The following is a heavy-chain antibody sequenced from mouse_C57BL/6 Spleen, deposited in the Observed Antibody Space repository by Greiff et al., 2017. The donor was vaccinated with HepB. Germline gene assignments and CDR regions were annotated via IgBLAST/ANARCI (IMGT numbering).Heavy chain of an antibody. V-gene: IGHV1-59*01. CDR3: ARAITTRLFAY. D-gene: IGHD2-4*01. CDR1: GYTFTSYW. J-gene: IGHJ3*01. CDR2: IDPSDSYT. Sequence: VQLQQPGAELVRPGTSVKLSCKASGYTFTSYWMHWVKQRPGQGLEWIGVIDPSDSYTNYNQKFKGKATLTVDTSSSTAYMQLSSLTSEDSAVYYCARAITTRLFAYWGQGTLVTVSA.